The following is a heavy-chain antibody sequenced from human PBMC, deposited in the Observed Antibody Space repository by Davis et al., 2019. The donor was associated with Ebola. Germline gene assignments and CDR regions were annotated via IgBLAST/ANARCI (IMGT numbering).Heavy chain of an antibody. CDR3: AREPCDY. V-gene: IGHV3-64*04. CDR2: ISSNGGST. CDR1: GFTFSSYA. Sequence: GESLKISCSASGFTFSSYAMHWVRQAPGKGLEYVSAISSNGGSTYYADSVKGRFTISRDNAKNSLYLQMNSLRDEDTAVYYCAREPCDYWGQGTLVTVSS. J-gene: IGHJ4*02.